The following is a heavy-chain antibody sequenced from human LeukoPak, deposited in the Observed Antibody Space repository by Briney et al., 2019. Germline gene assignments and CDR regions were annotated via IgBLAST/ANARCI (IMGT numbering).Heavy chain of an antibody. D-gene: IGHD3-3*01. V-gene: IGHV5-51*01. J-gene: IGHJ4*02. Sequence: GESLKISCKGSGYRFTTQWIGWVRQMPGKGLEWMGIIYPSDSDTRYSPSFQGQVTISADKSISTAFLQWSRLKASDTAMYYCARLSGAVFDYWGQGTLVSVSS. CDR3: ARLSGAVFDY. CDR1: GYRFTTQW. CDR2: IYPSDSDT.